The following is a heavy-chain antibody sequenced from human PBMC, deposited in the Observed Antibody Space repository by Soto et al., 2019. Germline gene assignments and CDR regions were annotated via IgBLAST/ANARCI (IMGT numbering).Heavy chain of an antibody. J-gene: IGHJ4*02. CDR2: VSSSGDGT. CDR3: AKGWSSGSYHFDY. V-gene: IGHV3-23*01. D-gene: IGHD1-26*01. CDR1: GLPFGGIV. Sequence: EVQLLESGGGLVQPGGPLGFSCAASGLPFGGIVMNWSRQAPGKGLEWVSSVSSSGDGTYYADSVKGRFTISRDNSKNTLYLQMNSLRAEDTAIYYCAKGWSSGSYHFDYWGQGTLVTVSS.